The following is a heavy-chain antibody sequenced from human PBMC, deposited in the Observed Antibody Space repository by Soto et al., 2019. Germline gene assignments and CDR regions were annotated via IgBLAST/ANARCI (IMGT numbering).Heavy chain of an antibody. J-gene: IGHJ4*02. D-gene: IGHD3-9*01. CDR3: AGGPSLTGSFFDS. CDR2: TYYTSKWYH. V-gene: IGHV6-1*01. CDR1: GDSVSSKSAA. Sequence: SQTLSLTCAISGDSVSSKSAAWNWIRQSPSRDLEWLGRTYYTSKWYHDYAVSVESRITISPDTSKNQFSLQLNSVTPEDTAVYFCAGGPSLTGSFFDSWGQGTLVTVSS.